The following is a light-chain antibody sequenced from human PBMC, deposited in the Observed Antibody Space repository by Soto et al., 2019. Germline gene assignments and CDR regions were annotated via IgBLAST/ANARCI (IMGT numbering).Light chain of an antibody. Sequence: EIVLTQSPGTLSLSPGERATLSCRASQSVSSSYLAWYQQKPGQAPRLLIYGASSRATGIPDRFSGSGSGTDFTLTISRLEPEDCAVNYCQQYGSSPATFGGGTKVEIK. J-gene: IGKJ4*01. V-gene: IGKV3-20*01. CDR1: QSVSSSY. CDR3: QQYGSSPAT. CDR2: GAS.